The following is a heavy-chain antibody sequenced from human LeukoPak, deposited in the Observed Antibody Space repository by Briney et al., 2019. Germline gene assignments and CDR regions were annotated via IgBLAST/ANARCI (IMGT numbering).Heavy chain of an antibody. CDR1: GASISSHY. Sequence: SETLSLTCSVSGASISSHYWSWIRQPAGKGLEWIGRIYTSGSTNYNPSLKSRVTMSVDTSKNQFSLKLSSVTAADTAVYYCARGSNLAVAGFDYWGQGTLVTVSS. CDR2: IYTSGST. J-gene: IGHJ4*02. V-gene: IGHV4-4*07. CDR3: ARGSNLAVAGFDY. D-gene: IGHD6-19*01.